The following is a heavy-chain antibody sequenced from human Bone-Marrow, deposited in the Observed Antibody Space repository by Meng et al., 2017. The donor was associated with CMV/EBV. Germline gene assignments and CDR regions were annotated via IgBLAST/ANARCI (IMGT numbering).Heavy chain of an antibody. CDR1: GFIFNNAW. D-gene: IGHD6-6*01. CDR2: IKSKADGGTT. Sequence: EGRLVGSGGGLLNPGGVLRLSCAAYGFIFNNAWMTWVRQAPGKGLEWVGRIKSKADGGTTDYAAPVKGRFTISRDDSKNTLYLQMNSLKIEDTAVYYCTTNGARGSSALYWGQGTLVTVSS. V-gene: IGHV3-15*01. CDR3: TTNGARGSSALY. J-gene: IGHJ4*02.